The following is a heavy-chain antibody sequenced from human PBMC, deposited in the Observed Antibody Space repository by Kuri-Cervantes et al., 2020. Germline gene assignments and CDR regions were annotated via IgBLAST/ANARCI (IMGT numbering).Heavy chain of an antibody. V-gene: IGHV3-20*04. CDR1: GFTFDDYG. D-gene: IGHD4-17*01. CDR3: ARDYGDYSASYWYFDL. CDR2: ITWNGGTT. Sequence: GESLKISCAASGFTFDDYGMSWVRQAPGKGLEWVSGITWNGGTTGYADSVKGRFTISRDNAKNSLYLQMNSLRAEDTAVYYCARDYGDYSASYWYFDLWGRGTLVTVSS. J-gene: IGHJ2*01.